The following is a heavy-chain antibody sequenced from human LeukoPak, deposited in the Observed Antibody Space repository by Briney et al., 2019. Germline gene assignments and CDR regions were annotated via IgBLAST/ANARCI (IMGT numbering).Heavy chain of an antibody. CDR2: ISWNSGSI. CDR3: AKGQWGIAVAGPLDY. V-gene: IGHV3-9*01. Sequence: PGRSLGLSCAASGFTFDDYAMHWVRQAPGKGLEWVSGISWNSGSIGYADSVKGRFIISRDNAKNSLYLQMNSLRAEDTALYYCAKGQWGIAVAGPLDYWGQGTLVTGSS. CDR1: GFTFDDYA. D-gene: IGHD6-19*01. J-gene: IGHJ4*02.